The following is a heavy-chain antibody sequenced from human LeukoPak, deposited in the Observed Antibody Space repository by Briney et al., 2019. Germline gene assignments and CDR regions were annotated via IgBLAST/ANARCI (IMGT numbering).Heavy chain of an antibody. J-gene: IGHJ6*02. CDR2: INHSGST. CDR3: ARGRPPYYYYYGIDV. V-gene: IGHV4-34*01. CDR1: GGSFSGYY. Sequence: PSETLSLTCAVYGGSFSGYYWSWIRQPPGKGLEWIGEINHSGSTNYNPSLKSRVTISVDTSKSQFSLKLSSVTAADTAVYYCARGRPPYYYYYGIDVWGQGTTVTVSS.